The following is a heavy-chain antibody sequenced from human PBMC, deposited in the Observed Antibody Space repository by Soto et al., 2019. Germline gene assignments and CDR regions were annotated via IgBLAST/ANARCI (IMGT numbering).Heavy chain of an antibody. D-gene: IGHD3-10*01. CDR2: SYWDDDE. J-gene: IGHJ4*02. CDR1: GFSLTTSEVG. V-gene: IGHV2-5*02. Sequence: QITLKESGPTLVKPTQTLTLTCTFSGFSLTTSEVGVGWIRQPPGKALEWLALSYWDDDERYNPSLENRLNITKDTSKNQVVLSMTNMDPVDTATYYCAHSRRGSGSYSFDLWGQGTLVLVSS. CDR3: AHSRRGSGSYSFDL.